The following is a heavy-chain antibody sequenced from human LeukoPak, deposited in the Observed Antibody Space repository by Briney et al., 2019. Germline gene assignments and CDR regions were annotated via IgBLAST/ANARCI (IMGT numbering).Heavy chain of an antibody. CDR1: GFTFSNTW. Sequence: GGSLRLSCAASGFTFSNTWMNGVRQAPGKGLEWVGRNQSKTDGGTTEYAAPVKGRFTISRDDSKTTLYLQMNSLKTEDTAVYYCATLTVRGVINIWGQGTLVTVSS. CDR3: ATLTVRGVINI. V-gene: IGHV3-15*01. J-gene: IGHJ4*02. D-gene: IGHD3-10*01. CDR2: NQSKTDGGTT.